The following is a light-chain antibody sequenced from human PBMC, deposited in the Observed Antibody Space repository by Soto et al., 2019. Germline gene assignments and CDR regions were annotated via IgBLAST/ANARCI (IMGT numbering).Light chain of an antibody. CDR1: QGIDSW. Sequence: DIQMTQSPSSVSASVGDRVTITCRASQGIDSWLAWYQQKPGKAPKLLFYAASNLQSGVPSRFSGSGSGIDFTLTISNLQPEDFATYYCQQTNRFPRTFGPGTKVDIK. V-gene: IGKV1-12*01. CDR2: AAS. CDR3: QQTNRFPRT. J-gene: IGKJ3*01.